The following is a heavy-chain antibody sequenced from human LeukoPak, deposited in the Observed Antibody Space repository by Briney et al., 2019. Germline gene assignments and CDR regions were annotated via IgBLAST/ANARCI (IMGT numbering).Heavy chain of an antibody. CDR3: ARKALNSGVWIF. CDR1: GYSFTSYG. V-gene: IGHV1-18*01. D-gene: IGHD3-16*01. CDR2: TSTFNSRT. J-gene: IGHJ4*02. Sequence: ASVKVSCKASGYSFTSYGIYWVRQAPGQGLEWMGWTSTFNSRTHTARNFQGRVTMTTDTSATTAYLEVSGLTSNDPAVYYCARKALNSGVWIFWGQGPLVTVSS.